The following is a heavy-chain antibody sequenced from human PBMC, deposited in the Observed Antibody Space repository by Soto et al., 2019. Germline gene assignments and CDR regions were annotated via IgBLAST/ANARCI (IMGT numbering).Heavy chain of an antibody. J-gene: IGHJ5*02. Sequence: QVQLVQSGAEVKKPGASVKVSCKASGYTFTSYGISWVRQAPGQGLEWMGWISDYNGNTNYAQKLQGRAPMTTDTSTSTAYMKLGSLRSDDTAGCYCARAARSSWYAPWGQGTLVTVSS. CDR3: ARAARSSWYAP. CDR2: ISDYNGNT. V-gene: IGHV1-18*01. D-gene: IGHD6-13*01. CDR1: GYTFTSYG.